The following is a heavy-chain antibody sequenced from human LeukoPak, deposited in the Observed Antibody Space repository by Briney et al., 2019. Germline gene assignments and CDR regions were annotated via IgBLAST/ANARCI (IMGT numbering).Heavy chain of an antibody. CDR3: ARKGRIYGAYDY. CDR2: INPNSGGT. CDR1: GYTFPDYY. J-gene: IGHJ4*02. Sequence: ASVKVSCKASGYTFPDYYIHWVRQAPGQGLEWIGFINPNSGGTHYAQKFQGRATVTRDTSISTVYMEMMRLRSDDTAVYYCARKGRIYGAYDYWGQGTLVTVSS. D-gene: IGHD4-17*01. V-gene: IGHV1-2*02.